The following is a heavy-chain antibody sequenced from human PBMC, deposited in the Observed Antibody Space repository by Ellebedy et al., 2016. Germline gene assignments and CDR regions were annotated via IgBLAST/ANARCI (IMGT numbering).Heavy chain of an antibody. Sequence: ASVKVSXXASGYTFTGYYMHWVRQAPGQGLEWMGWINPNSGGTNYAQKFQGWVTMTRDTSISTAYMELSRLRSDDTAVYYCARVVVEFYYYYGMDVWGQGTTVTVSS. CDR3: ARVVVEFYYYYGMDV. CDR2: INPNSGGT. CDR1: GYTFTGYY. V-gene: IGHV1-2*04. D-gene: IGHD3-22*01. J-gene: IGHJ6*02.